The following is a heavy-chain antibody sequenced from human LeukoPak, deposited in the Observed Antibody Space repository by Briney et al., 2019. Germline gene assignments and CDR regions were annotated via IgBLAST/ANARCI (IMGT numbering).Heavy chain of an antibody. V-gene: IGHV3-23*01. CDR3: AKDRTVGASYWYFDL. CDR2: IGTSGDT. Sequence: GGSLRLSCVASEFTFSSNAMSWVRQAPGKGLEWVSTIGTSGDTYYADSVKGRFTISRDSSRNTLFLHMNTLRAEDTAIYYCAKDRTVGASYWYFDLWGRGTLVTVSS. J-gene: IGHJ2*01. CDR1: EFTFSSNA. D-gene: IGHD1-26*01.